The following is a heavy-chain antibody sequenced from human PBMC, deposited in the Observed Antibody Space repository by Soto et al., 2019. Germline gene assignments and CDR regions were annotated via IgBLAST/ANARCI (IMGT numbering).Heavy chain of an antibody. Sequence: SETLSLTCTVSGGSINGYYWSWIRQSPGKGLGWIAYIYYTESTKYNPSLKRRVNISVDSSKNQVSLKLNSVTAADTAIYYCARSTYSSAWYESSGSFDYWGQGILVTVSS. V-gene: IGHV4-59*08. CDR3: ARSTYSSAWYESSGSFDY. D-gene: IGHD6-13*01. CDR2: IYYTEST. CDR1: GGSINGYY. J-gene: IGHJ4*02.